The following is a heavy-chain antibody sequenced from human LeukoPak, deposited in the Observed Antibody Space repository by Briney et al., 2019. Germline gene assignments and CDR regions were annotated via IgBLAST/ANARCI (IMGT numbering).Heavy chain of an antibody. Sequence: GGSLRLSCAASGFTFSSYSMNWVRQAPGKGLEWVSSISSSSSYIYYADSVKGRFTISRDNAKNSLYLQMNSLRAEDTAVYYCARVQSEITMVLGVIKYYYYGMDVWGKGTTVTVSS. CDR2: ISSSSSYI. J-gene: IGHJ6*04. CDR3: ARVQSEITMVLGVIKYYYYGMDV. V-gene: IGHV3-21*01. CDR1: GFTFSSYS. D-gene: IGHD3-10*01.